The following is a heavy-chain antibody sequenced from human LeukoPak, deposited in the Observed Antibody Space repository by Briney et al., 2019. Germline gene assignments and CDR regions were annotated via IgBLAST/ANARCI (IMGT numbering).Heavy chain of an antibody. CDR2: ISSSSSYI. CDR3: ARDRNRGSFDY. V-gene: IGHV3-21*01. J-gene: IGHJ4*02. Sequence: GGSLRLSCAASGFTFSSYSMNWVRRAAGTGLEGVSSISSSSSYIYYADSVKGRFTISRDNAKNSLYLQMNSLRAEDTAVYYCARDRNRGSFDYWGQGTLVTVSS. D-gene: IGHD3-10*01. CDR1: GFTFSSYS.